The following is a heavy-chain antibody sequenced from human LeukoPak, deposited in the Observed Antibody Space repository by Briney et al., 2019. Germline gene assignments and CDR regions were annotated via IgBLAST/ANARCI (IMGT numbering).Heavy chain of an antibody. D-gene: IGHD1-1*01. CDR1: GFSFNNYA. J-gene: IGHJ4*02. Sequence: GSLRLSCSASGFSFNNYAMSWIRQAPGKGLTWVSLVSPAYGRTYYADSVKGRFTISRDNSNNMLSLYMSSLRADDTAVYYCARDDWNDGSGYFDYWGQGTLVTVSS. CDR3: ARDDWNDGSGYFDY. CDR2: VSPAYGRT. V-gene: IGHV3-23*01.